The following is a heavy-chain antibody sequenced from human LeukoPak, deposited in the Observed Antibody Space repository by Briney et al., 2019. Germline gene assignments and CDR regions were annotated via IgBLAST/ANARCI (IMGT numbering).Heavy chain of an antibody. CDR1: GDSISGYY. D-gene: IGHD5-18*01. V-gene: IGHV4-38-2*02. J-gene: IGHJ4*02. CDR2: IYHSGST. Sequence: SETLSLTCTVSGDSISGYYWSWIRQPPGKGLEWIGSIYHSGSTYYNPSLKSRVTISVDTSKNQFSLKLSSVTAADTAVYYCARAQSRSYGSLDYWGQGTLVTVSS. CDR3: ARAQSRSYGSLDY.